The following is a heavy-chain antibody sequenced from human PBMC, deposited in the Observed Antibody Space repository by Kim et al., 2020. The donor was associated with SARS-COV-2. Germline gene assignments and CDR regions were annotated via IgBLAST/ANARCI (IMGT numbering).Heavy chain of an antibody. V-gene: IGHV4-59*01. D-gene: IGHD1-26*01. CDR1: GGSISTYY. Sequence: SETLSLTCTVSGGSISTYYWTWIRQSPGKGLEWIGYIYYSGRTNYNPSLESRVTISLDTSQNQFSLTLTSVTAADTAVYYCAREIVGATSWCDPWGQGTLVTVSS. CDR3: AREIVGATSWCDP. J-gene: IGHJ5*02. CDR2: IYYSGRT.